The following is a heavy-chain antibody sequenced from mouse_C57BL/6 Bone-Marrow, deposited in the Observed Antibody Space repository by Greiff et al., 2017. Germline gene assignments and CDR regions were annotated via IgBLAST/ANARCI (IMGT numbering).Heavy chain of an antibody. CDR1: GFTFSSYA. Sequence: EVKLVESGGGLVKPGGSLKLSCAASGFTFSSYAMSWVRQTPEKRLEWVATISDGGSYTYYPDNVKGRFPISRDNAKNNLYLQMSHLKSEDTAMYYCASSLAYWGQGALVTVSA. J-gene: IGHJ3*01. CDR3: ASSLAY. CDR2: ISDGGSYT. V-gene: IGHV5-4*03.